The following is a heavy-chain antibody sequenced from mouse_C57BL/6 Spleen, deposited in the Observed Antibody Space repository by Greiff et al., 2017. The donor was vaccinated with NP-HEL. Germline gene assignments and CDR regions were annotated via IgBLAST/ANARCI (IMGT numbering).Heavy chain of an antibody. V-gene: IGHV1-19*01. CDR3: AREGRTTYFDV. Sequence: EVQLQQSGPVLVKPGASVKMSCKASGYTFTDYYMNWVKQSHGKSLEWIGVINPYNGGTSYNQKFKGKATLTVDKSSSTAYMELNSLTSEDSAVYYCAREGRTTYFDVWGTGTTVTVSS. J-gene: IGHJ1*03. CDR1: GYTFTDYY. CDR2: INPYNGGT.